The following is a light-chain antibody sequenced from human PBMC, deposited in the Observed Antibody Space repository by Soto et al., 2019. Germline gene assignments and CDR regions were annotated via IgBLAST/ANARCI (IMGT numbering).Light chain of an antibody. CDR3: QQSYSTPSIT. CDR1: QSVSSSY. V-gene: IGKV3-20*01. CDR2: GAS. J-gene: IGKJ5*01. Sequence: EIVLAQSPGTLSFSPGERAPLSCRARQSVSSSYLAWYQQKPGQAPRLLIYGASSRATGIPDRFSGSGSGTDFTLTISSLQPEDFATYYCQQSYSTPSITFGQGTRLENK.